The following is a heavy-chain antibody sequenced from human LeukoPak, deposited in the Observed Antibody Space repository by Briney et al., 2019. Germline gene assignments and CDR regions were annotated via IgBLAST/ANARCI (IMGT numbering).Heavy chain of an antibody. CDR3: ARDNGAPWSGYLDY. Sequence: SETLSLTCTVSGGSISSYYWSWIRQPAGKGLEWIGRIYTSGSANYNPSLKSRVTMSVDTSKNQFSLKLSSVTAADTAVYYCARDNGAPWSGYLDYWGQGTLVTVSS. J-gene: IGHJ4*02. D-gene: IGHD3-3*01. V-gene: IGHV4-4*07. CDR1: GGSISSYY. CDR2: IYTSGSA.